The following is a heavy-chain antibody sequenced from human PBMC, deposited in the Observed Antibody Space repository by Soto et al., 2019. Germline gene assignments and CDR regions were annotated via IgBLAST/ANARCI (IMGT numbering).Heavy chain of an antibody. Sequence: QVQLVESGGGVVQPGRSLRLSCAASGFTFSSYAMHWVRQAPGKGLEWVAVISYDGSNKYYADSVKGRFTISRDNSKNTLYLQMNSLRAEDTAVYFCARDHYYDSSGYYFASGDYWGQGTLVTVSS. D-gene: IGHD3-22*01. J-gene: IGHJ4*02. CDR3: ARDHYYDSSGYYFASGDY. CDR1: GFTFSSYA. V-gene: IGHV3-30-3*01. CDR2: ISYDGSNK.